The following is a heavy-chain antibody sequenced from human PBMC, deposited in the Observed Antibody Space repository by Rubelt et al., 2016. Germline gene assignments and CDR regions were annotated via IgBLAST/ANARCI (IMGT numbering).Heavy chain of an antibody. D-gene: IGHD2-2*01. J-gene: IGHJ4*02. V-gene: IGHV4-34*02. CDR1: GGSLSGNS. CDR3: ARHHDRYCSNNAACGFDF. CDR2: IPQSGST. Sequence: QVQLKQGGARLLKPSETLSLTCGVYGGSLSGNSWIWIRQSPGKGLEWVGEIPQSGSTRYNTSLESRLIMSLDTSKNQVSRNPNSGTATDTAVYYCARHHDRYCSNNAACGFDFWGQGTLVTVSS.